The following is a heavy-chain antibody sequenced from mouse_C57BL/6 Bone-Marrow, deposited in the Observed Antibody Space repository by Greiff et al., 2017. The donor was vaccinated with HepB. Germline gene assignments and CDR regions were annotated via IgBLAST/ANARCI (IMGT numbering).Heavy chain of an antibody. CDR1: GYTFTDYY. J-gene: IGHJ2*01. D-gene: IGHD1-1*02. CDR3: ARDGWGDFDY. CDR2: INPNNGGT. Sequence: VQLQQSGPELVKPGASVKISCKASGYTFTDYYMNWVKQSHGKSLEWIGDINPNNGGTSYNQKFKGKATLTVDKSSSTAYMELRSLTSEDSAVDYCARDGWGDFDYWGQGTTLTVSS. V-gene: IGHV1-26*01.